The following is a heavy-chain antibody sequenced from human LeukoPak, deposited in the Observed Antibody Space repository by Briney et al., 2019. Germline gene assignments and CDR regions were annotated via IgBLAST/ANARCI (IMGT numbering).Heavy chain of an antibody. V-gene: IGHV4-34*01. J-gene: IGHJ6*02. Sequence: SETLSLTCAVYGGSFSGYYWSWIRQPPGKGLEWIGEINHSGSTNYNPSLKSRVTISVDTSKNQFSLKLSSVTAADTAVYYCARAGVDVVVPAATYHYYYYYGMDVWGQGTTVTVSS. CDR1: GGSFSGYY. CDR2: INHSGST. D-gene: IGHD2-2*01. CDR3: ARAGVDVVVPAATYHYYYYYGMDV.